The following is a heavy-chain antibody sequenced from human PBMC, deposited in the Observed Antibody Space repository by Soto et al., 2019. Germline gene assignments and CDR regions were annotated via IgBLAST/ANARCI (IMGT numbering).Heavy chain of an antibody. D-gene: IGHD1-1*01. CDR1: GCTFSSYA. CDR3: ARDVWGYNWNHFDY. J-gene: IGHJ4*02. CDR2: IITIFGTA. V-gene: IGHV1-69*13. Sequence: GAAVNVSCKASGCTFSSYAISWVRQAPGQGLEWMGGIITIFGTANYAQKFHGRVTITADESTSKAYMELSGLRSEDTAVYYCARDVWGYNWNHFDYWGQGTLVTVSS.